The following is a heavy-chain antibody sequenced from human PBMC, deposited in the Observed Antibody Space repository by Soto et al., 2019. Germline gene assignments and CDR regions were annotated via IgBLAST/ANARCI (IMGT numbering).Heavy chain of an antibody. CDR1: GFTFSSYA. D-gene: IGHD2-15*01. Sequence: GGSLRLSCAASGFTFSSYAMSWVRQAPGKGLEWVSAISGSGGSTYYADSVKGRFTISRDNSKNTLYLQMNSLRAEDTAVYYCAKDFEDIVVVVAAADAEYFQHWGQGTLVTVSS. J-gene: IGHJ1*01. V-gene: IGHV3-23*01. CDR2: ISGSGGST. CDR3: AKDFEDIVVVVAAADAEYFQH.